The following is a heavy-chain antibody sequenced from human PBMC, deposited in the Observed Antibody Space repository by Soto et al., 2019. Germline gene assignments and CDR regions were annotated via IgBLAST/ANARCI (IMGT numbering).Heavy chain of an antibody. V-gene: IGHV1-46*01. CDR3: AREGNCSDGVCYSEYCQR. CDR1: GYIFTAYS. J-gene: IGHJ1*01. D-gene: IGHD2-15*01. Sequence: QVQLVQSGAEVKKPGASVKVSCKASGYIFTAYSMHWVRQAPGQGLEWMGVVNPSGASTNYAQKFRGRITMTRDTSTSTVYMDLSSLTSEDTAVYYCAREGNCSDGVCYSEYCQRGGQGTLVTVSS. CDR2: VNPSGAST.